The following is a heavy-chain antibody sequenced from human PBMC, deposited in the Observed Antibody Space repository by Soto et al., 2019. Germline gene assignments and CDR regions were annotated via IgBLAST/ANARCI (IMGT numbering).Heavy chain of an antibody. CDR1: GFTFSIYG. Sequence: GGSLRLSCAASGFTFSIYGMQWVRHAPGKGLEWVAVISYDGSNKYYADSVKGRFTISRDNSKNTLYLQMNSLRAEDTAVYYRAKVGQLGYYYYGMDVWGQGTTVTVSS. V-gene: IGHV3-30*18. CDR3: AKVGQLGYYYYGMDV. D-gene: IGHD6-6*01. CDR2: ISYDGSNK. J-gene: IGHJ6*02.